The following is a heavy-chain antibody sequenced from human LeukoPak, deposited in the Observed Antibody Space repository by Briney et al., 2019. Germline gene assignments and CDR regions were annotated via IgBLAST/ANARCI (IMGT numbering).Heavy chain of an antibody. J-gene: IGHJ4*02. CDR1: GYRFTSYW. V-gene: IGHV5-51*01. D-gene: IGHD6-13*01. CDR2: IYPGDSDT. CDR3: ARHIAAGYSSSWPPGY. Sequence: GGSLEISCKGSGYRFTSYWIGGVRQLPGKGLEGMGIIYPGDSDTRYSPSFQGQVTISADKSISTAYLQWSSLKASDTAMYYCARHIAAGYSSSWPPGYWGQGTLVTVSS.